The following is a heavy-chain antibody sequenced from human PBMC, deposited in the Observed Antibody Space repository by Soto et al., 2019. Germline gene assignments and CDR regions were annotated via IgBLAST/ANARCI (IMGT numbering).Heavy chain of an antibody. CDR1: GFTFSGYA. Sequence: GGSLRLSCAASGFTFSGYAMSWVRQAPGKGLEWVSAISGSGGSTYYADSVKGRFTISRDNSKNTLYLQMNSLRAEDTAVYYCAKVLTYYYARGEFDYWGQGTLVTVSS. V-gene: IGHV3-23*01. J-gene: IGHJ4*02. CDR3: AKVLTYYYARGEFDY. CDR2: ISGSGGST. D-gene: IGHD3-10*01.